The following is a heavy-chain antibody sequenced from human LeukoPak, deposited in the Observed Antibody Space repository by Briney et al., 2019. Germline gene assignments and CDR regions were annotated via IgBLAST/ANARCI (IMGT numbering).Heavy chain of an antibody. J-gene: IGHJ4*02. CDR1: GFTFSSYW. CDR3: IGSGGWPGY. CDR2: IESDGST. D-gene: IGHD6-19*01. Sequence: PGGSLRLSCAASGFTFSSYWMHWVRQAPEKGLVWVSRIESDGSTIYADSVKGRFTISRDNAKNTLYLQMNSLRAEDTAVYYCIGSGGWPGYWGQGTLVTVSS. V-gene: IGHV3-74*01.